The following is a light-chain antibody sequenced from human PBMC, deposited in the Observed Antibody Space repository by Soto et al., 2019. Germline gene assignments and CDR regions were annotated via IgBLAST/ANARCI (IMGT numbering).Light chain of an antibody. Sequence: EIVLTQSPGTLSLSPGERATLSCRASQSVSSTYLAWYQQKPGQARRLLIYGASSRATGIPDRFSGSGSGTDFTLTISRLEPEDFAVYYCQQYGSSPFTFGPGTKVDIK. V-gene: IGKV3-20*01. J-gene: IGKJ3*01. CDR1: QSVSSTY. CDR3: QQYGSSPFT. CDR2: GAS.